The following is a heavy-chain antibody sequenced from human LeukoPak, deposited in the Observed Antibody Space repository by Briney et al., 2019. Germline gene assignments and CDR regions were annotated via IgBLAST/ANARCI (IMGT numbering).Heavy chain of an antibody. CDR3: ARTVGGSGDFGY. J-gene: IGHJ4*02. D-gene: IGHD3-10*01. V-gene: IGHV1-46*01. Sequence: ASVKVSCKASGYTFTSYYMHWVRQAPGQGLDWMGMIYPSGRSTSYAQKFQGRVTMTRDTSTSTVYMELSSLRSDDTAVYYCARTVGGSGDFGYWGQGTLVTVSS. CDR1: GYTFTSYY. CDR2: IYPSGRST.